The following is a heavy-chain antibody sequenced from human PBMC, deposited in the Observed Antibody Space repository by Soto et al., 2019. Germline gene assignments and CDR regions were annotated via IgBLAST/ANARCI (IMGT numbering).Heavy chain of an antibody. CDR1: AFTFSSYA. CDR2: IGPAGSAT. J-gene: IGHJ4*02. Sequence: GGSLRLSCVASAFTFSSYAMTWVRQAPGKGLEWVSTIGPAGSATYYADSVKGRFTISRDNSKNTLYLQMNSLRAEDTAEYYCVKGSSSPDYWGQGTLVTVSS. V-gene: IGHV3-23*01. CDR3: VKGSSSPDY.